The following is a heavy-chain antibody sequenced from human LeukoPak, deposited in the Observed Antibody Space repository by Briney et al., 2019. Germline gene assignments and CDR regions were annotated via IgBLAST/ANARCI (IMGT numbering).Heavy chain of an antibody. CDR1: GFSFNNYA. CDR3: ARDSYLVYSGSFIEQSYCFDF. CDR2: ISHDETSK. D-gene: IGHD1-26*01. J-gene: IGHJ4*02. Sequence: TGGSLRLSCTASGFSFNNYAMHWVRQAPGKGLEWVAIISHDETSKYYVDSVKGRFTISRDNSKNMVYLLMNSLRPEDTAVYYCARDSYLVYSGSFIEQSYCFDFWGQGALVTASS. V-gene: IGHV3-30*01.